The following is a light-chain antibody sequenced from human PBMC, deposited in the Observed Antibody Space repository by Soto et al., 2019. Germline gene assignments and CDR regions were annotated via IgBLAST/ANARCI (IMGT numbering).Light chain of an antibody. CDR2: GAS. J-gene: IGKJ2*01. Sequence: EIVLTQSPGTLSLSPGERATLSCRASQSVSSSYLAWYQQKPGQAPRLLIYGASSRATGIPDRFSGSGSGTDFTLTISRLEPDDFAVYYCQYYGRSPYTFGQGTKLEIK. V-gene: IGKV3-20*01. CDR3: QYYGRSPYT. CDR1: QSVSSSY.